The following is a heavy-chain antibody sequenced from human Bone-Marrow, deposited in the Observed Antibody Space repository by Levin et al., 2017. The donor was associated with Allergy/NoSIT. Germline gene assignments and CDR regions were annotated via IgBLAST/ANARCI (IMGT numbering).Heavy chain of an antibody. J-gene: IGHJ5*02. D-gene: IGHD3-10*01. CDR2: INGDGSGP. CDR3: VKGGWGNRRGEHFET. V-gene: IGHV3-74*01. Sequence: GASVKVSCAASGFTFSHYWMHWVRQGPEKGLEWVARINGDGSGPDYAESVKGRVTIYRDNARNTMYLQLSSLRVEDTAVYYCVKGGWGNRRGEHFETWGQGVLVTVSS. CDR1: GFTFSHYW.